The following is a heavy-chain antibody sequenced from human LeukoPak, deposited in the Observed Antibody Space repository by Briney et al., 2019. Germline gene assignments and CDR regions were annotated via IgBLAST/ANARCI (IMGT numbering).Heavy chain of an antibody. CDR3: AEDRIPPEMATTYL. J-gene: IGHJ5*02. CDR1: GFTFSSYA. D-gene: IGHD5-24*01. Sequence: PGGSLRLSCAASGFTFSSYAMSWVRQAPGKGLEWVSAISGSGGSTYCADSVKGRFTISRDNSKNTLYLQMNSLRAEDTAVYYCAEDRIPPEMATTYLWGQGTLVTVSS. CDR2: ISGSGGST. V-gene: IGHV3-23*01.